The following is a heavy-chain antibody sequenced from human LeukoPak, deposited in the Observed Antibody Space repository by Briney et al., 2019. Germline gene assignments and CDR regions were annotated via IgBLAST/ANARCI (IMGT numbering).Heavy chain of an antibody. CDR2: IYYSGST. V-gene: IGHV4-39*01. Sequence: SETLSLTCTVSGGSISSYYWSWIRQPPGKGLEWIGSIYYSGSTYYNPSPKSRVTISVDTSKNQFSLKLSSVTAADTAVYYCARHVTYSSSWPNWGQGTLVTVSS. J-gene: IGHJ4*02. CDR3: ARHVTYSSSWPN. D-gene: IGHD6-13*01. CDR1: GGSISSYY.